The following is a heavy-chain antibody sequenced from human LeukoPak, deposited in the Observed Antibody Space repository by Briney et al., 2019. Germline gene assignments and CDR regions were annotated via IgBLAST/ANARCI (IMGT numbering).Heavy chain of an antibody. J-gene: IGHJ5*02. CDR3: ARVVAVAKNWFDP. V-gene: IGHV1-2*06. CDR2: INPNSGGT. D-gene: IGHD6-19*01. Sequence: ASVKVSCTASGYTFTGYYMHWVRQAPGQGLEWMGRINPNSGGTNYAQKFQGRVTMTRDTSISTAYMELSRLRSDDTAVYYCARVVAVAKNWFDPWGQGTLVTVSS. CDR1: GYTFTGYY.